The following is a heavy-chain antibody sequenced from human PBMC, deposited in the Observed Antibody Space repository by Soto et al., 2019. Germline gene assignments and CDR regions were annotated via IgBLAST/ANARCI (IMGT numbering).Heavy chain of an antibody. CDR2: ISFDGLEK. J-gene: IGHJ4*02. Sequence: QVQLVESGGGVVQPGRSLRLSCVASGFSFSSYGIHWVRQAPGKGLEWVAVISFDGLEKYYADSVKARFTISRDNSKNNRYLQMNSLRAEDTAVYYCVRPWYTAMVSTWKHWGQGTLVTGS. D-gene: IGHD5-18*01. V-gene: IGHV3-30*03. CDR1: GFSFSSYG. CDR3: VRPWYTAMVSTWKH.